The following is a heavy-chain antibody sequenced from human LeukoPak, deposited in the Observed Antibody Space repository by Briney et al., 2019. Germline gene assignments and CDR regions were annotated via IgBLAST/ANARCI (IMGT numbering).Heavy chain of an antibody. D-gene: IGHD4-23*01. CDR1: GYTFTSNY. CDR3: ARSLHDYGGNSQEYYFDY. Sequence: ASVKVSCKASGYTFTSNYIHWVRQAPGQGLEWMGIINPSGGSTSYAQKFQGRVTMTRDTSTSTVYMELSSLRSEDTAVYYCARSLHDYGGNSQEYYFDYWGQGTLVTVSS. V-gene: IGHV1-46*01. J-gene: IGHJ4*02. CDR2: INPSGGST.